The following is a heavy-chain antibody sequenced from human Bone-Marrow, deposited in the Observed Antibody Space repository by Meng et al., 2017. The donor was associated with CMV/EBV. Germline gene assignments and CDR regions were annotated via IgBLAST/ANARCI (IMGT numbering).Heavy chain of an antibody. V-gene: IGHV3-23*01. CDR2: IGTSESYT. Sequence: GGSLRLSCATSGFIFHQYAMSWVRQAPGKGLEWVSGIGTSESYTNYADSVRGRFTISRDDSKNTLYLQMTGLRAEDTALYFCAKRDFSHSSASYYHYYFDNWGQGTLVAASS. J-gene: IGHJ4*02. D-gene: IGHD3-22*01. CDR1: GFIFHQYA. CDR3: AKRDFSHSSASYYHYYFDN.